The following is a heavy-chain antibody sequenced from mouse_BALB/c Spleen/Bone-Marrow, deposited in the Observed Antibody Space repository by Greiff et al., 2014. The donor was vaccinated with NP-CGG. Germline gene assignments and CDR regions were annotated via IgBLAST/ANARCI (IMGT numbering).Heavy chain of an antibody. Sequence: QVQLQQPGAELVKPGASVKLSCKASGYTFTSYYMYWVKQRPEQGLEWIGEINPSNGGTNFNEKFKSKATLTVDKSSNTAYVQLSSLTSEDSAVYHCTRSNYGYWFFDVWGAGTTVTVSS. D-gene: IGHD1-1*01. CDR3: TRSNYGYWFFDV. V-gene: IGHV1S81*02. J-gene: IGHJ1*01. CDR2: INPSNGGT. CDR1: GYTFTSYY.